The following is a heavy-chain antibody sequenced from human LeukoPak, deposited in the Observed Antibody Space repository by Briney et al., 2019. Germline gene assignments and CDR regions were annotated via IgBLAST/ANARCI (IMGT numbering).Heavy chain of an antibody. CDR1: GGTFSSYA. J-gene: IGHJ5*02. V-gene: IGHV1-69*04. CDR2: IIPILGIA. Sequence: SVKVSRKASGGTFSSYAISWVRQAPGQGLEWMGRIIPILGIANYAQKFQGRVTITADKSTSTAYMELSSLRSEDTAVYYCASSAAAGTNWFDPWGQGTLVTVSS. CDR3: ASSAAAGTNWFDP. D-gene: IGHD6-13*01.